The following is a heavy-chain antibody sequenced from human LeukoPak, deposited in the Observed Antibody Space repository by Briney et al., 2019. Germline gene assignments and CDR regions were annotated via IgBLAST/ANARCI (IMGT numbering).Heavy chain of an antibody. CDR2: ISYDGSNK. CDR3: AKVVKGSGCSDY. V-gene: IGHV3-30*18. Sequence: GGSLRLSCAASGFTFSSYGMHWVRQAPGKGLEWVAVISYDGSNKYYADSVKGRFTISRDNSKNPLYLQMKSLRAEDTAVYYCAKVVKGSGCSDYWGQGTLVTVSS. J-gene: IGHJ4*02. CDR1: GFTFSSYG. D-gene: IGHD6-19*01.